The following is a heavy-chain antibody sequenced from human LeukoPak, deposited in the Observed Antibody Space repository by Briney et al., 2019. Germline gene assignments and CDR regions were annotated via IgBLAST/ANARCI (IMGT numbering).Heavy chain of an antibody. CDR1: GGSISTYY. Sequence: SSETLSLTCIVSGGSISTYYWSWIRQPPGKGLEWIGYIYYSGSTNYNPSLKSRVTISVDTSKNQFSLKLSSVTAADTAVYYCARDPGAAYSSSWYYWYFDLWGRGTLVTVSS. V-gene: IGHV4-59*01. CDR2: IYYSGST. D-gene: IGHD6-13*01. J-gene: IGHJ2*01. CDR3: ARDPGAAYSSSWYYWYFDL.